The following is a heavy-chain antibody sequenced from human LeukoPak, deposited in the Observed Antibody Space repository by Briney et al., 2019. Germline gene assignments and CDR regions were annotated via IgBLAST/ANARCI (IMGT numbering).Heavy chain of an antibody. CDR1: GFTFSSYD. D-gene: IGHD1-26*01. J-gene: IGHJ4*02. CDR3: AKDLARQWELPDYFDY. CDR2: IRYEGSNK. V-gene: IGHV3-30*02. Sequence: GGSLRLSCAASGFTFSSYDMQWVRQAPGKGLEWVAFIRYEGSNKYYADSVKGRFTISRDNSKNTLYLQMNSLRAEDTAVYYCAKDLARQWELPDYFDYWGQGTLVTVSS.